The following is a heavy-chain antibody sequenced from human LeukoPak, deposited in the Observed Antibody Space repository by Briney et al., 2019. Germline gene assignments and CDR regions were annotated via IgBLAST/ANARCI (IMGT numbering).Heavy chain of an antibody. CDR3: AKAKYSSGWYYFDY. Sequence: PGGSLRLSCAASGFTFSSYNMNWVRQAPGKGLEWVSYISSSSIPIYYTDSVKGRFTTSRDNSKNTLYLQMNSLRAEDTAVYYCAKAKYSSGWYYFDYWGQGALVTVSS. V-gene: IGHV3-48*01. CDR1: GFTFSSYN. D-gene: IGHD6-19*01. J-gene: IGHJ4*02. CDR2: ISSSSIPI.